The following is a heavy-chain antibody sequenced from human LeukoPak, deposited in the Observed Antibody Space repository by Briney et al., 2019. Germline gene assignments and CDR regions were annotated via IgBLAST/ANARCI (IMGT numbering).Heavy chain of an antibody. CDR1: GGSISSSY. V-gene: IGHV4-59*08. CDR2: IYYSGSS. Sequence: PSETLSLTCTVSGGSISSSYWSWIRQPPGKGLEWIGYIYYSGSSNYNPPLKSRVTISVDTSKNQVSLKLSSVTAADTAVYYCARGNDYWGQGTLVTVSS. J-gene: IGHJ4*02. CDR3: ARGNDY.